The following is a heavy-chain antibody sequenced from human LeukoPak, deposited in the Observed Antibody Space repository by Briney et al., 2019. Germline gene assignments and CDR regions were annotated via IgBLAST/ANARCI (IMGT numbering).Heavy chain of an antibody. Sequence: GGSLRLSCAASGFTFSSYGMHWVRQAPGKGLEWVAVVWYDGSNKYYADSVKGRFTISRDNSKNTLYLQMNSLRAKDTAVYYCARDGVSRRLAKRDAFDIWGQGTMVTVSS. CDR1: GFTFSSYG. CDR3: ARDGVSRRLAKRDAFDI. V-gene: IGHV3-33*01. D-gene: IGHD6-19*01. J-gene: IGHJ3*02. CDR2: VWYDGSNK.